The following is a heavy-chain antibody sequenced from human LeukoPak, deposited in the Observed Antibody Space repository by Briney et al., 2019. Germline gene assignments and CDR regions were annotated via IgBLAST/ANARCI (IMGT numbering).Heavy chain of an antibody. CDR1: GYSFTSYW. CDR3: ARPPHRSSPYWFDP. D-gene: IGHD2-2*01. CDR2: IYPGDSDT. J-gene: IGHJ5*02. Sequence: GESLTISCKGSGYSFTSYWIGWVRQMPGKGLEWMGIIYPGDSDTRYSPSFQGQVTISADKSISTAYLQWSSLKPSDTAMYYCARPPHRSSPYWFDPWGQGTLVTVSS. V-gene: IGHV5-51*01.